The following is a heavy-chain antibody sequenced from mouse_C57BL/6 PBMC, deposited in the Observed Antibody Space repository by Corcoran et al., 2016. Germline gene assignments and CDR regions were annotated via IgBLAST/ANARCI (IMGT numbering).Heavy chain of an antibody. CDR1: GYTFTDYY. CDR3: AREDYYGSSVWYFDV. V-gene: IGHV1-26*01. Sequence: EVQLQQSGPELVKPGASVKISCKASGYTFTDYYMNWVKQSHGKSLEWIGDINPNNGGTSYNQKFKGKATLTVDKSSSTVYMELRSLTSEDSAVYYCAREDYYGSSVWYFDVWGTGTTVTVSS. D-gene: IGHD1-1*01. J-gene: IGHJ1*03. CDR2: INPNNGGT.